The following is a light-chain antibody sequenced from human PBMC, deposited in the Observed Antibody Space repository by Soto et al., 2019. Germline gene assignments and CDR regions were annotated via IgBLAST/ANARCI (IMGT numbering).Light chain of an antibody. CDR1: KNDIGVYDF. J-gene: IGLJ1*01. Sequence: QSVVTQPPSASATPGQGVTISCTGTKNDIGVYDFVSWYQHHPGKAPRLIIYEVVQRPSGVPDRFSGSKSGNTASLTVSGLQAADEADYFCKSYAGSNTYVFGSGTKLTVL. CDR3: KSYAGSNTYV. V-gene: IGLV2-8*01. CDR2: EVV.